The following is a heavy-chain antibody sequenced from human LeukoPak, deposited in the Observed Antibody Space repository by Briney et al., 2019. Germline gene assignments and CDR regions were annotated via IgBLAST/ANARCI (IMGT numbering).Heavy chain of an antibody. CDR3: AKDPIRSDYDFWSGYYRDYYYYYMDV. J-gene: IGHJ6*03. Sequence: GGSLRLSCAASGFTFSSYGMHWVRQAPGKGLEWVAVIWYDGSNKYYADSVKGRFTISRDNSKNTLYLQMNSLRAEDTAVYYCAKDPIRSDYDFWSGYYRDYYYYYMDVWGKGTTVTVSS. D-gene: IGHD3-3*01. CDR1: GFTFSSYG. V-gene: IGHV3-33*06. CDR2: IWYDGSNK.